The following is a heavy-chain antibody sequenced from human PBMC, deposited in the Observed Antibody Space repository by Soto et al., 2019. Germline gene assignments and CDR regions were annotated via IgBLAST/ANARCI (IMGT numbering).Heavy chain of an antibody. D-gene: IGHD1-26*01. CDR2: IYDSGST. CDR1: GGSIISYY. J-gene: IGHJ6*03. Sequence: SDTLSLTCTVSGGSIISYYWSWIRQPPGKGLEWIGYIYDSGSTNYNPSLKSRVTISVDTSKNQFSLKLSSVTAADTAVYHCARRGAAGGIRHYMDVWGKGTTVTVSS. CDR3: ARRGAAGGIRHYMDV. V-gene: IGHV4-59*08.